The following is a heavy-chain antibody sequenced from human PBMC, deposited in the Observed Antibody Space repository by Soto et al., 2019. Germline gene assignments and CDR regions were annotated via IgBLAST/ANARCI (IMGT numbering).Heavy chain of an antibody. CDR3: AKAGGLLQYDGMDV. J-gene: IGHJ6*02. V-gene: IGHV3-23*01. CDR2: ISGSGGST. D-gene: IGHD3-10*01. Sequence: EVQLLESGGGLVQPGGSLRLSCAASGFTFSSYAMSWVRQAPGKGLEWVSGISGSGGSTYYADSVKGRFTISRDNSMNTLYLQMNSLRAEDTAIYYCAKAGGLLQYDGMDVWGQGTTVAVSS. CDR1: GFTFSSYA.